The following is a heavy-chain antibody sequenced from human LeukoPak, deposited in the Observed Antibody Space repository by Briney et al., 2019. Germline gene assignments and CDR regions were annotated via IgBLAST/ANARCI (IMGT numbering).Heavy chain of an antibody. J-gene: IGHJ5*01. Sequence: SETLSLTCTVSGGSFSTNSNYWGWIRQPPGKGLEWIGRLYYSGSTYYNPSLKSRVTISVDTSKNQFSLKLSSVTAADTAVYYCARGSGWFVYWGQGTLVTVSS. V-gene: IGHV4-39*01. CDR3: ARGSGWFVY. D-gene: IGHD6-25*01. CDR2: LYYSGST. CDR1: GGSFSTNSNY.